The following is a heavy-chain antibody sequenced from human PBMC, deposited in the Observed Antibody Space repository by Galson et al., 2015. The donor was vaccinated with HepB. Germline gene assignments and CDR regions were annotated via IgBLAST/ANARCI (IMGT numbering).Heavy chain of an antibody. CDR2: ISYDGSNK. V-gene: IGHV3-30-3*01. D-gene: IGHD3-10*01. J-gene: IGHJ4*02. CDR3: ARGRTGLMARGNDY. Sequence: SLRLSCAASGFTFSSYAMHWVRQAPGKGLEWVAVISYDGSNKYYADSVKGRFTISRDNSKNTLYLQVNSLRAEDTAVYYCARGRTGLMARGNDYWGQGTLVTVSS. CDR1: GFTFSSYA.